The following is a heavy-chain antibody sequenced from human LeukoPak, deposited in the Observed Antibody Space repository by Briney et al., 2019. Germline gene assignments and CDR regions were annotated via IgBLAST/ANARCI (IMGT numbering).Heavy chain of an antibody. V-gene: IGHV3-74*01. Sequence: PGGSLRLSCAASGFTFTTYWMHWVRQAPGKGLVWVSHINSDGSITSYADSVKGRFTISRDNAKNTLYLQMNRLRTEDTAVYYCARDAVGTANAVWGQGTTVTVSS. CDR2: INSDGSIT. CDR1: GFTFTTYW. D-gene: IGHD5-18*01. J-gene: IGHJ6*02. CDR3: ARDAVGTANAV.